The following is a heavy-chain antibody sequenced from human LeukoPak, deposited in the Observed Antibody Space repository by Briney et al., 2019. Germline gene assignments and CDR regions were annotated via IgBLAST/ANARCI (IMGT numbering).Heavy chain of an antibody. CDR1: GYTFTAYY. J-gene: IGHJ4*02. Sequence: GASVKVSCTASGYTFTAYYLHWVRQAPGQGLGWMGWINPNSGGTNYAQTFQGRVTMTRDTSISTAYMDLSTLRSDDTAVYSCARVADFRQSFDFWGQGTLVTVS. V-gene: IGHV1-2*02. CDR2: INPNSGGT. CDR3: ARVADFRQSFDF. D-gene: IGHD3/OR15-3a*01.